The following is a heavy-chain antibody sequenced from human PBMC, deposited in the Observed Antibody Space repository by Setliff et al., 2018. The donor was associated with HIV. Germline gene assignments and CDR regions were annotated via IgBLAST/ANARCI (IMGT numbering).Heavy chain of an antibody. CDR3: ARVQMAYAAFDV. V-gene: IGHV4-39*07. CDR2: IYFTGSS. D-gene: IGHD4-17*01. CDR1: GGTISSSDYY. Sequence: PSETLSLTCTVSGGTISSSDYYWGWIRQPPGKGLEWIGSIYFTGSSDNNPSLKGRVTLSVDTSKHQFSLKLSSVTAADTAVYYCARVQMAYAAFDVWGQGTMVTVSS. J-gene: IGHJ3*01.